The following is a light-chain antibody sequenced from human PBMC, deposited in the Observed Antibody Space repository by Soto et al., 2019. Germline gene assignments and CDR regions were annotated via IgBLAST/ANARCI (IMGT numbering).Light chain of an antibody. CDR3: QQYNNWPRT. Sequence: MTQSPSSLSASVGDRVTITCRASQSVSSNLAWYQQKPGQAPRLLIYAASTRATGIPARFSGSGSGTEFTLTISSLQSEDFAVYYCQQYNNWPRTFGQGTKVDIK. J-gene: IGKJ1*01. CDR1: QSVSSN. CDR2: AAS. V-gene: IGKV3-15*01.